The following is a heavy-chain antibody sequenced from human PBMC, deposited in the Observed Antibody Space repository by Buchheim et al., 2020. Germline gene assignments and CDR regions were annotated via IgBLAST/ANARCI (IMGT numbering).Heavy chain of an antibody. CDR2: IKHSGYS. J-gene: IGHJ5*02. CDR3: ASFWLGMTGTSFDP. Sequence: QVQLQQWGAGLLKPSETLSLTCAVYGASLSGYYWSWIRQPPGKGLEWIGEIKHSGYSNYNPSLKSRVSMLVDTSRNQISLKLRSVTAADTAVYYCASFWLGMTGTSFDPWGQGTL. CDR1: GASLSGYY. V-gene: IGHV4-34*01. D-gene: IGHD1-1*01.